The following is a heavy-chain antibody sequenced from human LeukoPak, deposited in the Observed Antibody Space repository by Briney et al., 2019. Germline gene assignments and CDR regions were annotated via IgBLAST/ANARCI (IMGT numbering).Heavy chain of an antibody. CDR3: AKDGGDYGDYIPFDY. V-gene: IGHV3-48*01. D-gene: IGHD4-17*01. Sequence: PGGSLRLSCAASGLTFSSYGMNWVRQAPGKGLEWVSYISSSTSTIYYADSVKGRFTISRDNSKNTLYLQMNSLRAEDTAVYYCAKDGGDYGDYIPFDYWGQGTLVTVSS. CDR1: GLTFSSYG. J-gene: IGHJ4*02. CDR2: ISSSTSTI.